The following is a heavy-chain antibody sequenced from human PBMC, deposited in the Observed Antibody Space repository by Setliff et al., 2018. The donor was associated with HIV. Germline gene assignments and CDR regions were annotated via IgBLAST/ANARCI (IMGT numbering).Heavy chain of an antibody. J-gene: IGHJ6*03. CDR1: GGSIMTGDW. Sequence: SETLSLTCAVSGGSIMTGDWWSWIRQPPGKGLEWIGYISYSGSTNYNPSLKSRVTMSVDTSENQFSLKLSSVTAADTAVFYCATGRLYYYMDVWGKGTTVTVSS. V-gene: IGHV4-59*08. CDR2: ISYSGST. CDR3: ATGRLYYYMDV. D-gene: IGHD1-1*01.